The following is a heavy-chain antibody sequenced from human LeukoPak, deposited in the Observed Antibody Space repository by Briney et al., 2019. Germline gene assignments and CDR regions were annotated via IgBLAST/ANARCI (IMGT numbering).Heavy chain of an antibody. D-gene: IGHD6-13*01. CDR1: GFTFSSYA. Sequence: GGSLRLSCAASGFTFSSYAMTWARQAPGKGLEWVSAISGSGGWTYSADSVKGRFTISRDNSKNTVYLQMNSLRAEDMAIYYCAKGSGFSSSSRTFDYWGQGALVTVSS. CDR3: AKGSGFSSSSRTFDY. J-gene: IGHJ4*02. V-gene: IGHV3-23*01. CDR2: ISGSGGWT.